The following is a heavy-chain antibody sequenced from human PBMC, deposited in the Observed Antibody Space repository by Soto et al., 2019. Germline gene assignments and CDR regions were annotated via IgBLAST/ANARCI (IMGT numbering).Heavy chain of an antibody. CDR2: IWHDGSEE. V-gene: IGHV3-33*01. D-gene: IGHD2-21*01. CDR1: GFTFNNHG. CDR3: ARDGGHFTRPSCYSGFES. Sequence: QGHLLQSGGGVVRPGKSLTLSCEASGFTFNNHGAHWVRQAPGKGLEWVAVIWHDGSEEYYADSVKGRFTISRDNFKNTLSLRMNGLTVDDTAVYYCARDGGHFTRPSCYSGFESWGQGSLVTVSS. J-gene: IGHJ4*02.